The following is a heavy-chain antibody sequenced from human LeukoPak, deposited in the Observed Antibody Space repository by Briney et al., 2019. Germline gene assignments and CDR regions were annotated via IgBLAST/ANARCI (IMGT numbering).Heavy chain of an antibody. J-gene: IGHJ4*02. CDR2: INHSGST. Sequence: SETLSLTCTVSGGSISSYYWSWIRQPPGKGLEWIGEINHSGSTNYNPSLKSRVTISVDTSKNQFSLKLSSVTAADTAVYYCARGPGYCTNGVCYDGFDYWGQGTLVTVSS. D-gene: IGHD2-8*01. CDR3: ARGPGYCTNGVCYDGFDY. V-gene: IGHV4-34*01. CDR1: GGSISSYY.